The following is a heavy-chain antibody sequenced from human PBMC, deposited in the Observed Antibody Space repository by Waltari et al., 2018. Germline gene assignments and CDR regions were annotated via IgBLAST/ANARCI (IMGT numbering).Heavy chain of an antibody. CDR3: ARGMVVAATHYYYGMDV. CDR2: IYHSGST. CDR1: GFTFSSYS. V-gene: IGHV4-4*02. D-gene: IGHD2-15*01. J-gene: IGHJ6*02. Sequence: VQLVESGGGLVKPGGSLRLSCAASGFTFSSYSMNWVRQAPGKGLEWIGEIYHSGSTNYNPSLKSRVTISVDTSKNQFSLKLSSVTAADTAVYYCARGMVVAATHYYYGMDVWGQGTTVTVSS.